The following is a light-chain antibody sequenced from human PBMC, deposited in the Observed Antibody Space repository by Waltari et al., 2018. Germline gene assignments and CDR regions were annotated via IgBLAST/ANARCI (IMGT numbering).Light chain of an antibody. Sequence: QSALTQPASVSGSPGQSITISCTGTSSDVGAYNYVPWYQQHPGKAPKLIIVDVSNRPSGVSNRFSGSKSGNTASLTISGLQAEDEADYYCSSYISSSTLELFGGGTSLTVL. J-gene: IGLJ2*01. CDR3: SSYISSSTLEL. V-gene: IGLV2-14*03. CDR1: SSDVGAYNY. CDR2: DVS.